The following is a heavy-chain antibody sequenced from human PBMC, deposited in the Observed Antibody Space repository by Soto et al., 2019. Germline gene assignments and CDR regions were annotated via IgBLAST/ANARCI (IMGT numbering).Heavy chain of an antibody. CDR2: IYYSGNT. V-gene: IGHV4-4*02. J-gene: IGHJ4*02. CDR1: GGSINSSNW. Sequence: QVQLQESGPGLVEPSGTLSLTCAVSGGSINSSNWWSWVRQSPGKGLEWIGEIYYSGNTNSNPSLKSRVTISVQKSKNQVSLRLTSVTAADTAVYYCARGDMTFMDNWGQGALVTVSS. CDR3: ARGDMTFMDN. D-gene: IGHD2-21*02.